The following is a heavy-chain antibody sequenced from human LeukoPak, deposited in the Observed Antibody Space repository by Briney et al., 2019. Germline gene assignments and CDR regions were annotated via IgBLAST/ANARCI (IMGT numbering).Heavy chain of an antibody. J-gene: IGHJ6*03. CDR1: GYTFTGYY. CDR2: INPNSGGT. Sequence: GASVKVSCKASGYTFTGYYMHWVRQAPGQGLEWMGWINPNSGGTNYAQKFQGRVTMTRDTSTSTAYMELSRLRSDDTAVYHCARAQNCGGDCYLPYYYYHYMDVWGKGTTVTVSS. D-gene: IGHD2-21*01. V-gene: IGHV1-2*02. CDR3: ARAQNCGGDCYLPYYYYHYMDV.